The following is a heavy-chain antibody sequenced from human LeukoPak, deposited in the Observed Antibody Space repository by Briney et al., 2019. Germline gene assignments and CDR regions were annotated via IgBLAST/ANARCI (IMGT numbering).Heavy chain of an antibody. Sequence: SETLSLTCTVSGGSISSYYWSWIRQPPGKGLEWIGYIYYSGSTNYNPSLKSRVTISVDTSKNQFSLKLSSVTAADTAVYYCARGGHSGPFDYWGQGTLVTVSS. V-gene: IGHV4-59*08. J-gene: IGHJ4*02. CDR2: IYYSGST. CDR3: ARGGHSGPFDY. CDR1: GGSISSYY. D-gene: IGHD5-12*01.